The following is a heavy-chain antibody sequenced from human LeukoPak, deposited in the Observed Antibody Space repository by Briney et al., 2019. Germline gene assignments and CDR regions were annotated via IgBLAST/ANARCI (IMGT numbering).Heavy chain of an antibody. D-gene: IGHD6-13*01. Sequence: ASVKVSCKASGYTFTSYYMHWVRQAPGQGLEWMGRINPNSGGTNYAQKFQGRVTMTRDMSISTAYMELSRLTSDDTAVYYCARDIGQQREFGMDVWGRGTTVTVSS. CDR2: INPNSGGT. J-gene: IGHJ6*02. CDR3: ARDIGQQREFGMDV. V-gene: IGHV1-2*06. CDR1: GYTFTSYY.